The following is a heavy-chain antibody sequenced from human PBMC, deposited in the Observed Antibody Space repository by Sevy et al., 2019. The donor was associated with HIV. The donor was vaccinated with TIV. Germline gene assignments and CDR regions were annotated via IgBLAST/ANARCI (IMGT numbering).Heavy chain of an antibody. D-gene: IGHD3-10*01. CDR3: ARDRGEFLRSPFKS. J-gene: IGHJ4*02. Sequence: GGSLRLSCAASGFTFGEYGMHWVRQAPGKGLEWVALISHDGRNHEDNADFVQGRFTISRDNAKNMVYLQMNSLRVEDTAIYYCARDRGEFLRSPFKSWGQGTLVTVSS. CDR2: ISHDGRNHE. V-gene: IGHV3-33*08. CDR1: GFTFGEYG.